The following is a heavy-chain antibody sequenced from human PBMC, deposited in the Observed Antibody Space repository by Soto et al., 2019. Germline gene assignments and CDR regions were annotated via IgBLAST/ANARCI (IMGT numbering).Heavy chain of an antibody. Sequence: SETLSLTCTVSGGSISSYYWSWIRQPPGKGLEWIGYIYYSGSTNYNPSLKSRVTISVHTSKNQFSLKLSSVTAADTAVYYCARLACSSTSCWPNWFDPWGQGTLVTVSS. CDR1: GGSISSYY. CDR2: IYYSGST. CDR3: ARLACSSTSCWPNWFDP. V-gene: IGHV4-59*08. J-gene: IGHJ5*02. D-gene: IGHD2-2*01.